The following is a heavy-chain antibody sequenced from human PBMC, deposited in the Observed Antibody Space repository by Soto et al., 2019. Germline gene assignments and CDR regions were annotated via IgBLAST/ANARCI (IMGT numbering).Heavy chain of an antibody. Sequence: GGSLRLSCAASGFTFSSYGMHWVRQAPGKGLEWVAVIWYDGSNKYYADSVKGRFTISRDNSKNTLYLQMNSPRAEDTAVYYCARDYYDSSGYEGFDIWGQGTMVTVSS. D-gene: IGHD3-22*01. CDR2: IWYDGSNK. CDR3: ARDYYDSSGYEGFDI. V-gene: IGHV3-33*01. CDR1: GFTFSSYG. J-gene: IGHJ3*02.